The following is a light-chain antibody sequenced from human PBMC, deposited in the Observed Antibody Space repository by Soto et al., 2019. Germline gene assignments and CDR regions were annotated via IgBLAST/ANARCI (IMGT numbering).Light chain of an antibody. J-gene: IGLJ2*01. V-gene: IGLV3-21*04. CDR2: SDA. CDR1: DIGSKG. Sequence: SYELTQPPSVSVAPGKTASISWGGNDIGSKGVHLYQQKPGQAPVLVIYSDADLPPVIPERFSGSNSANLATLTITRVEAGDEADYYCQVWDSGSSHVVFGGGTKLTVL. CDR3: QVWDSGSSHVV.